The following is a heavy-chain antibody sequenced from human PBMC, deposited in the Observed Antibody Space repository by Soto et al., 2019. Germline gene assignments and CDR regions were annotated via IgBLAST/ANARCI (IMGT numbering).Heavy chain of an antibody. D-gene: IGHD6-13*01. Sequence: SETLSLTCTVSGGSISSNYWTWIREPPGKGLEWIGYVYNSGSTNYNPSLKSRVTISEDTSKSQFSLKVNSMTAADTAVYYCARYRREAVAGYTLDNWGQGILVTVSS. CDR1: GGSISSNY. V-gene: IGHV4-59*01. J-gene: IGHJ4*02. CDR3: ARYRREAVAGYTLDN. CDR2: VYNSGST.